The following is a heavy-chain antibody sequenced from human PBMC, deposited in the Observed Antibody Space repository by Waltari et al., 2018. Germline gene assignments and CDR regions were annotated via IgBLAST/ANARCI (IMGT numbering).Heavy chain of an antibody. CDR1: GDSISSGGYY. V-gene: IGHV4-31*03. CDR2: IYYSGST. CDR3: ARVYSSGWYGAFDI. D-gene: IGHD6-19*01. Sequence: QVQLQESGPGLVKPSQTLSLTCTVSGDSISSGGYYWSWIRQHPGKGLEWIGYIYYSGSTYYNPSLKSRVTISVDTSKNQCSLKLSSVTAADTAVYYCARVYSSGWYGAFDIWGQGTMVTVSS. J-gene: IGHJ3*02.